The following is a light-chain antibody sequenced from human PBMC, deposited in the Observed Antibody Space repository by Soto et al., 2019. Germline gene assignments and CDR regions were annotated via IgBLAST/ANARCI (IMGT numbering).Light chain of an antibody. CDR2: DAS. CDR3: QQRSNWPQGIT. Sequence: EIVLTQSPATLSLSPGERATLSCRASQSVSSYLAWYQQKPGQAPRLLIYDASNRATGIPARFSGSGSGTDFTLTISSLQPEDFAVYYCQQRSNWPQGITFGGGTKVVIK. J-gene: IGKJ4*01. V-gene: IGKV3-11*01. CDR1: QSVSSY.